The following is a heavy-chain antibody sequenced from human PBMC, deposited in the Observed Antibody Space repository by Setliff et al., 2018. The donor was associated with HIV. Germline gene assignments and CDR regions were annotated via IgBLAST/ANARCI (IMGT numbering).Heavy chain of an antibody. V-gene: IGHV1-18*01. CDR1: GYTFSRFG. J-gene: IGHJ3*02. CDR2: ISVYNGNR. CDR3: ARWAPSPRGVVIPI. Sequence: ASVKVSCKASGYTFSRFGITWVRQAPGQGLEWMGWISVYNGNRDYALNFQGRVTLTTDTSASTAYMELTSLRSDDTAVYYCARWAPSPRGVVIPIWGQGTMVTVSS. D-gene: IGHD1-26*01.